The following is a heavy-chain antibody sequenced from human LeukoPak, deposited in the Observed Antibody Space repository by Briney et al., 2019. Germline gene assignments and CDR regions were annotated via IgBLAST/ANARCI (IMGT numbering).Heavy chain of an antibody. CDR1: GLTVSSNY. CDR3: ARDLAADSNYYYYMDV. Sequence: GGSLRLSCAASGLTVSSNYMSWVRQAPGKGLEWVSVIYSGGSTYYADSVKGRFTISRDNSKNTLYLQMNSLRAEDTAVYYCARDLAADSNYYYYMDVWGKGTTVTVSS. D-gene: IGHD6-13*01. V-gene: IGHV3-53*01. CDR2: IYSGGST. J-gene: IGHJ6*03.